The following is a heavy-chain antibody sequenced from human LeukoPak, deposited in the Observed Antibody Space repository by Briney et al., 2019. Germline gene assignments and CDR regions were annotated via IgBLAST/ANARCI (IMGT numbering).Heavy chain of an antibody. CDR1: GATFSTYA. CDR2: IIPISGTS. D-gene: IGHD2-21*01. CDR3: SRAARSYCGAGPCWFAP. Sequence: SVKASCKASGATFSTYAITWVRQAPGQGLEWVGGIIPISGTSNYAKKFQGRVTITADESTTTAYMELSSLRSEDTAVYYCSRAARSYCGAGPCWFAPCGQGTLVTVSS. J-gene: IGHJ5*02. V-gene: IGHV1-69*01.